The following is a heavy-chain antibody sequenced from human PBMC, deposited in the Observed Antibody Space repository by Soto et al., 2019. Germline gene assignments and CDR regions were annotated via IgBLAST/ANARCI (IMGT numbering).Heavy chain of an antibody. Sequence: QVQLQESGPRLVKPSETVSLTCTVSGGSISSDYWSWIRQPPGKGLEWIGYIYYSGSTNYNPSLKSRVTVSVHKSKNQFSLKLSSVTAADTAVYYCARQAGTGSGSSLGYWGQGTLVTVSS. CDR3: ARQAGTGSGSSLGY. J-gene: IGHJ4*02. V-gene: IGHV4-59*08. CDR1: GGSISSDY. D-gene: IGHD3-10*01. CDR2: IYYSGST.